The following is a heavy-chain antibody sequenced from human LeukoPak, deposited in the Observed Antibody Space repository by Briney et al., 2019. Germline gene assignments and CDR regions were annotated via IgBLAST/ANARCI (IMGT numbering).Heavy chain of an antibody. Sequence: PSETLSLTCTVSGGSISSYYWSWIRQPPGKGLEWIGYIYYSGSTNYNPSLKSRVTISVDKSKNQFSLKLSSVTAADTAVYYCARRPFVVVPAVTRARDYYYGMDVWGQGTTVTVSS. CDR2: IYYSGST. V-gene: IGHV4-59*12. CDR3: ARRPFVVVPAVTRARDYYYGMDV. CDR1: GGSISSYY. J-gene: IGHJ6*02. D-gene: IGHD2-2*01.